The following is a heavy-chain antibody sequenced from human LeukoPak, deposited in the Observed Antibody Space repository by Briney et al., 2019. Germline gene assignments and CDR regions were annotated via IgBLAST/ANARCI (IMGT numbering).Heavy chain of an antibody. J-gene: IGHJ6*02. CDR1: GYTFSSYA. Sequence: GGSLRLSCAASGYTFSSYAMHRVRQAPGKGLEWVAVISYDGSNKYYADSVKGRFTISRDNSKNTLYLQMNSLRAEDTAVYYCAREKSGYYYGMDVWGQGTTVTVSS. V-gene: IGHV3-30-3*01. CDR3: AREKSGYYYGMDV. CDR2: ISYDGSNK. D-gene: IGHD3-10*01.